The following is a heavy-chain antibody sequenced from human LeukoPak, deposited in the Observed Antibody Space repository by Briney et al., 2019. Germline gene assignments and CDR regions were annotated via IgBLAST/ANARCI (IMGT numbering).Heavy chain of an antibody. CDR3: ARDPGYYFDY. J-gene: IGHJ4*02. CDR1: GYTFTGYY. Sequence: ASVKVSCKASGYTFTGYYLHWVRQAPGQGLEWMGGIIPIFGTANYAQKFQGRVTITADESTSTAYMELSSLRSEDTAVYYCARDPGYYFDYWGQGTLVTVSS. CDR2: IIPIFGTA. D-gene: IGHD3-10*01. V-gene: IGHV1-69*13.